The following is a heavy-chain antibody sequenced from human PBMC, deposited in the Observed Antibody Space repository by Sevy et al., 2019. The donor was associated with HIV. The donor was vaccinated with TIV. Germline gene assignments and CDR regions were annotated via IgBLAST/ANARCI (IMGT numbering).Heavy chain of an antibody. J-gene: IGHJ4*02. D-gene: IGHD5-12*01. CDR1: RGTFSSYA. CDR3: ARGARGYSGYDSYYFDY. V-gene: IGHV1-69*13. Sequence: ASVKVSCKASRGTFSSYAISWVRQAPGQGLEWMGGIIPIFGTANYAQKFQGRVTITADESTSTAYMELSSLRSEDTAVYYCARGARGYSGYDSYYFDYWGQGTLVTVSS. CDR2: IIPIFGTA.